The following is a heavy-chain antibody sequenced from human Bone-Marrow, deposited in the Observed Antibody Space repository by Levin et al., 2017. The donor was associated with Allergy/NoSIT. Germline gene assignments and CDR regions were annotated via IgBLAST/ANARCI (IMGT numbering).Heavy chain of an antibody. CDR1: GFTFSNFG. CDR2: ISYDGNKK. J-gene: IGHJ4*02. V-gene: IGHV3-30*18. D-gene: IGHD3-16*01. CDR3: AKEGDESFAYYFDY. Sequence: GGSLRLSCTASGFTFSNFGIHWVRQAPGKGLEWVAVISYDGNKKFYRDSVKGRFTISRDNSKNTLYLQMNSLRPEDTAVYYCAKEGDESFAYYFDYWGPGTLVTVSS.